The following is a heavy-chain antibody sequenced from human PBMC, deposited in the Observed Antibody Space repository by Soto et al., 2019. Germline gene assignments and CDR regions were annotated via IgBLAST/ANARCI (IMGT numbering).Heavy chain of an antibody. CDR1: GFTFSNAW. J-gene: IGHJ6*02. CDR3: TTEAAADPYYYYGMDV. D-gene: IGHD6-13*01. CDR2: IKSKTDGGTT. Sequence: GGSLRLSCAASGFTFSNAWMSWVRQAPGKGLEWVGRIKSKTDGGTTDYAAPVKGRFTISRDDSKNTLYLQMNSLKTEDTAVYYCTTEAAADPYYYYGMDVWGQGTTVTVSS. V-gene: IGHV3-15*01.